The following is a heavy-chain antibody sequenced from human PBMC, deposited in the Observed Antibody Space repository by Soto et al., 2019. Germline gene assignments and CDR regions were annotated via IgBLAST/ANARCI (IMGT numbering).Heavy chain of an antibody. D-gene: IGHD3-3*01. V-gene: IGHV4-39*01. J-gene: IGHJ4*02. CDR2: IYYSGST. CDR1: GGSISSSSYY. CDR3: ARTGDFWSGYPIWFLTSFDY. Sequence: SETLSLTCTVSGGSISSSSYYWGWIRQPPGKGLEWIGSIYYSGSTYYNPSLKSRVTISVDTSKNQFSLKLSSVTAADTAVYYCARTGDFWSGYPIWFLTSFDYWGQGTLVTVSS.